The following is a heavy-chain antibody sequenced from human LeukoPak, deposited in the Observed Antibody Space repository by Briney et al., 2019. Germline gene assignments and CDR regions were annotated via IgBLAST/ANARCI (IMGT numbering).Heavy chain of an antibody. V-gene: IGHV1-2*02. CDR3: ARGGSCNSASGGDCSHLLIA. D-gene: IGHD2-21*02. CDR2: INPNSGGT. CDR1: GYTFTGYY. Sequence: GASVKVSCKASGYTFTGYYMHWVRQAPGQGLEWMGWINPNSGGTNYAQKFQGRVTMTRDTSISTAYMELSSLRSEDTAVYYCARGGSCNSASGGDCSHLLIAWGQGTLVTVSS. J-gene: IGHJ5*02.